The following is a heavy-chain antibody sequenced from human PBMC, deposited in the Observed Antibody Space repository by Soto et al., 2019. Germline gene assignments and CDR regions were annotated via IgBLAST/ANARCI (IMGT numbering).Heavy chain of an antibody. CDR2: INISGGTI. CDR3: ARERARVFDS. J-gene: IGHJ4*02. CDR1: GFTFSDYY. Sequence: QVQLVESGGGLVKPGGSLRLSCAASGFTFSDYYMSWIRQAPGKGLEWLSYINISGGTIYYADSVKGRFSISRDNAKNSLYLQLSSLRAEDTAVYFCARERARVFDSWGQGTLVTVSS. V-gene: IGHV3-11*01.